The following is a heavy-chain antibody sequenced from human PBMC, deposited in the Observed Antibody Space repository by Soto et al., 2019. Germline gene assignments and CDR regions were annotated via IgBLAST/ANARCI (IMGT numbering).Heavy chain of an antibody. CDR1: GFTFSSYC. CDR3: AREGAYGSGWYSNYFGIDV. J-gene: IGHJ6*02. CDR2: IRQGGSEK. Sequence: EVQLVESGGGLVQPGGSLRLSCAASGFTFSSYCMSWVRQAPGKGLEWVAVIRQGGSEKYYVDSMKGRFTISRDNAKNSLYLQLNSLKAEDTAVYYCAREGAYGSGWYSNYFGIDVWGQGTTVTVSS. D-gene: IGHD6-19*01. V-gene: IGHV3-7*05.